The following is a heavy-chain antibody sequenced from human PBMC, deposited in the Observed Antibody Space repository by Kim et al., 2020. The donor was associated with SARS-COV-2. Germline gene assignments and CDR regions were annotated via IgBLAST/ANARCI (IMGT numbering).Heavy chain of an antibody. V-gene: IGHV4-4*02. D-gene: IGHD6-19*01. CDR2: IYHSGST. CDR3: ARDRHIAVERHGMDV. Sequence: SETLSLTCAVSGGSISSSNWWSWVRQPPGKGLEWIGEIYHSGSTNYNPSLKSRVTISVDKSKNQFSLKLSSVTAADTAVYYCARDRHIAVERHGMDVWGQGTTVTVSS. J-gene: IGHJ6*02. CDR1: GGSISSSNW.